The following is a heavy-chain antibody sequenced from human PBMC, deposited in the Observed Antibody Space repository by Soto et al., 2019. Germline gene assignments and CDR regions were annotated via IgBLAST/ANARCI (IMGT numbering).Heavy chain of an antibody. Sequence: QVQLLESGPGLMGPSETLSLTCSVSGSSVSTPPYYWSWTRQPPGKGLEWIGYVHYSGSTVYNPSLKSRVTISLDTSKNQISLSLSSVTAADTAVYYCARSFRGRTRGQGTLVTVSS. V-gene: IGHV4-61*01. CDR3: ARSFRGRT. CDR2: VHYSGST. CDR1: GSSVSTPPYY. J-gene: IGHJ4*02. D-gene: IGHD3-16*01.